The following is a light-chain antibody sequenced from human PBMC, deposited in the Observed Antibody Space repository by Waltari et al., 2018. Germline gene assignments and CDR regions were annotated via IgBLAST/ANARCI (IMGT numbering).Light chain of an antibody. Sequence: DIVMTQSPDSLAVSLGERATISCKSSQSLFHTSYKKNSLSWYQQKPGQPPKILIYWASSRESVVPARFSGSGSGTDFTLTISSLQAEDVAVYYCLQYRNFPLTFGGGTKVEIK. CDR2: WAS. CDR3: LQYRNFPLT. V-gene: IGKV4-1*01. J-gene: IGKJ4*01. CDR1: QSLFHTSYKKNS.